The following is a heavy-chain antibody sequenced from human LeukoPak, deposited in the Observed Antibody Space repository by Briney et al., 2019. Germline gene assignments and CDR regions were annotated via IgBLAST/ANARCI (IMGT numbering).Heavy chain of an antibody. Sequence: GGSLRLSCAASGFTVSNNYMSWVRQAPGKGLEWVSVIYSGGSTYYADSVKGRFTISRHNSKNTLYLQMNSLRAEDTAVYYCARAEPLFRVTIFGVAPDYGMDVWGQGTTVTVSS. CDR1: GFTVSNNY. V-gene: IGHV3-53*04. CDR3: ARAEPLFRVTIFGVAPDYGMDV. J-gene: IGHJ6*02. CDR2: IYSGGST. D-gene: IGHD3-3*01.